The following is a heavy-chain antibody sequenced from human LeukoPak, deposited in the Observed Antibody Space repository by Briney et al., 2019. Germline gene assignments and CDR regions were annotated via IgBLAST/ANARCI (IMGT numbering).Heavy chain of an antibody. D-gene: IGHD1-26*01. Sequence: GGSLRLSCAASGFTFSSYAMSWVRQAPGKGLEWVAVIWYDGSNKYYADSVKGRFTISRDNSKNTLYLQMNSLRAEDTAVYYCVRGEYYFDYWGQGTLVTVSS. CDR1: GFTFSSYA. J-gene: IGHJ4*02. CDR2: IWYDGSNK. V-gene: IGHV3-33*08. CDR3: VRGEYYFDY.